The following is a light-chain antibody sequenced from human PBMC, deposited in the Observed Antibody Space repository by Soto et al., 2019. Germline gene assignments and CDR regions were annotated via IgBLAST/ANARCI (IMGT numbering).Light chain of an antibody. V-gene: IGLV2-11*01. CDR3: CSYAGSYTFGV. Sequence: QSVLTQPRSVSGSPGQSVTISCTGTSSDVGGYNYVSWYQQHPGKAPKRMIYDVSKRPSGVPDRFSGSNSGNTASLTISGLQAEDEADYYCCSYAGSYTFGVFGTGTKLTVL. J-gene: IGLJ1*01. CDR2: DVS. CDR1: SSDVGGYNY.